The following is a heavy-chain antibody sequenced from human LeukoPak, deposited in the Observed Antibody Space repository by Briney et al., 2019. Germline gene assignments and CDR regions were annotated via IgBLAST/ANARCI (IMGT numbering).Heavy chain of an antibody. CDR2: IRYDGSNK. D-gene: IGHD3-10*01. Sequence: GGSLRLSCAASGFTFSSYGMHWVRQAPGKGLEWVAFIRYDGSNKYYADSVKGRFTISRDNSKNTLYLQMNSLRAEDTAVYYCAKDEVVRGVPYMDVWGKGTTVTISS. CDR3: AKDEVVRGVPYMDV. CDR1: GFTFSSYG. V-gene: IGHV3-30*02. J-gene: IGHJ6*03.